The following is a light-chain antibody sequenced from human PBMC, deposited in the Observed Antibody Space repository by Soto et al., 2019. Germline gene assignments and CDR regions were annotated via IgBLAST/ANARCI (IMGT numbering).Light chain of an antibody. J-gene: IGLJ2*01. V-gene: IGLV2-14*01. CDR3: SSYTSSGTLV. CDR2: EVS. Sequence: QSALTQPASVSGSPGQSITISCTGTSSDVGGYNYFSWYQQHPDKAPKLMIYEVSNRPSGVSNRFSGFKSGNTASLTISGLQAEDEADYYCSSYTSSGTLVFGGGTKLAVL. CDR1: SSDVGGYNY.